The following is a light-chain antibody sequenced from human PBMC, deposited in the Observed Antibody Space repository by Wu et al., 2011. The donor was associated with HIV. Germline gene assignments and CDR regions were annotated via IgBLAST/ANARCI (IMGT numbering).Light chain of an antibody. V-gene: IGKV3-20*01. CDR2: DAS. J-gene: IGKJ2*01. Sequence: RATLSCRASQTITNTYLVWYQQTPGQAPRLLMYDASNRATGIPDRFSGSGSGTGFTLTIDRLEPEDFAVYYCQHYGTSAVTFGQGTKLEVK. CDR3: QHYGTSAVT. CDR1: QTITNTY.